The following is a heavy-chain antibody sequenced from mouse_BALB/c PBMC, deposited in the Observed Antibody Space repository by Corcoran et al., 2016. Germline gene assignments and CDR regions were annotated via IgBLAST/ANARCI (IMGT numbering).Heavy chain of an antibody. CDR3: AREHYAMDY. Sequence: QIQLVQSGPELKKPGETVKISCKASGCTFTNYGMHWVKPAPGKGLKWMGWINTYTGESTYADDFKGRFAFSLETSASTGYLQINNLKNEDTATYFCAREHYAMDYWGQGTSVTVSS. V-gene: IGHV9-3-1*01. CDR1: GCTFTNYG. J-gene: IGHJ4*01. CDR2: INTYTGES.